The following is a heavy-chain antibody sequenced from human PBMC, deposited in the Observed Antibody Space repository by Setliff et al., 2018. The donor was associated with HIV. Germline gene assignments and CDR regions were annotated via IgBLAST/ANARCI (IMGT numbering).Heavy chain of an antibody. J-gene: IGHJ3*02. Sequence: SETLSLTCVVSGNSISSGYYWGWVRQPPGKGLEWIGSIYHTGSTYYNPSLKGRVTTSVGTSKNQFSLKLTSLTAADTAVYYCAKRPGYGYPFHIWGQGTMVTVSS. D-gene: IGHD5-18*01. CDR3: AKRPGYGYPFHI. CDR1: GNSISSGYY. V-gene: IGHV4-38-2*01. CDR2: IYHTGST.